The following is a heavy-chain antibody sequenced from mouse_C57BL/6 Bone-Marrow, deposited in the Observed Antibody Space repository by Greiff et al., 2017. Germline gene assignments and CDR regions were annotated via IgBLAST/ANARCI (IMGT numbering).Heavy chain of an antibody. J-gene: IGHJ1*03. D-gene: IGHD1-1*01. CDR1: GFTFTDYY. CDR2: IRNKANGYTT. CDR3: ARPGNYYGSSWYFDV. V-gene: IGHV7-3*01. Sequence: EVMLVESGGGLVQPGGSLSLSCAASGFTFTDYYMSWVRQPPGKALEWLGFIRNKANGYTTEYSASVKGRFTISRDNSQSILYLQMNALRAEDSATYYCARPGNYYGSSWYFDVWGTGTTVTVSS.